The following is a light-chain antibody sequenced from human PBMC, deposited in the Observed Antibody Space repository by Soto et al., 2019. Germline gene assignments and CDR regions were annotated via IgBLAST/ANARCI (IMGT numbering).Light chain of an antibody. CDR3: QESYSAPLT. J-gene: IGKJ4*01. CDR1: QSISSF. CDR2: GAS. Sequence: DIQMTQSPSSLSASVGDRVTITCRASQSISSFLNWYQHKPWTAPKLLIYGASSLQSGVPSRFSGSGSGTDFTLTISSLQFEDFATYYCQESYSAPLTFGGGTKVEIK. V-gene: IGKV1-39*01.